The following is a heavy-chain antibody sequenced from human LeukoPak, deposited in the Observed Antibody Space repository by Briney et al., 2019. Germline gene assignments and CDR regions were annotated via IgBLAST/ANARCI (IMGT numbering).Heavy chain of an antibody. Sequence: SETLSLTCNVSGESISSGNYYWTWIRQPAGKGLEWIGRISSSRFANYNRSLKSRVTTSRDTSKNQLSLKVSSVTAADTAVYFCVSSRVATPPYNYGMDVWGPGTTVVVSS. CDR2: ISSSRFA. CDR1: GESISSGNYY. CDR3: VSSRVATPPYNYGMDV. J-gene: IGHJ6*02. V-gene: IGHV4-61*02. D-gene: IGHD3-3*01.